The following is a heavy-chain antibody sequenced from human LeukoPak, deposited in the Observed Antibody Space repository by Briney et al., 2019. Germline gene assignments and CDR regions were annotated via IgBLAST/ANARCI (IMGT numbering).Heavy chain of an antibody. J-gene: IGHJ4*02. Sequence: GRSLRLSCAASGFTFDDYAMHWVRQAPGKGLEWVSGISWNSGSIGYADSVKGRFTISRDNAKNSLYLQMNSLRAEDTALYYCAKDIRHFTMTKGGFDYWGQGTLVTVSS. D-gene: IGHD3-22*01. V-gene: IGHV3-9*01. CDR1: GFTFDDYA. CDR3: AKDIRHFTMTKGGFDY. CDR2: ISWNSGSI.